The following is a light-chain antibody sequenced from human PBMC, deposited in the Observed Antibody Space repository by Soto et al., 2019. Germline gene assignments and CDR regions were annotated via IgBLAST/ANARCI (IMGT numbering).Light chain of an antibody. CDR1: SSDVGGCNY. CDR3: SSYAGSKNVV. J-gene: IGLJ2*01. Sequence: QSALTQPPSASGSPGQTVTISCTGTSSDVGGCNYVPWYQQHPGKAPKLMIYEVSKRPSGVPERFSGSKSGNTASLAVPGLQAEDEADYYCSSYAGSKNVVFGGGTKVTVL. V-gene: IGLV2-8*01. CDR2: EVS.